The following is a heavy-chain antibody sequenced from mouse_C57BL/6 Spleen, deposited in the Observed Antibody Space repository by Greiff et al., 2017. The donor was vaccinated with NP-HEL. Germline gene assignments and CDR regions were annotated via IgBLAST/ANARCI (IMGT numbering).Heavy chain of an antibody. V-gene: IGHV3-6*01. CDR2: ISYDGSN. J-gene: IGHJ4*01. Sequence: VQLKESGPGLVKPSQSLSLTCSVTGYSITSGYYWNWIRQFPGNKLEWMGYISYDGSNNYNPSLKNRISITRATSKNQFFLKLNSVTTEDTATYYCARFDYDPNYYAMDYWGQGTSVTVSS. CDR3: ARFDYDPNYYAMDY. D-gene: IGHD2-4*01. CDR1: GYSITSGYY.